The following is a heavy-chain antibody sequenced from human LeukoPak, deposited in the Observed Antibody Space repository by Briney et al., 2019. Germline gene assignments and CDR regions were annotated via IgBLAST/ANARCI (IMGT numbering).Heavy chain of an antibody. CDR3: AREVTTPKNWFDP. CDR1: GGSISSYY. Sequence: SETLSLTCTVSGGSISSYYWSWIRQPPGKGLEWIGYIYYSGSTNYNPSLKSRVSMSVDTSKNQFSLKLSSVTAADTAVYYCAREVTTPKNWFDPWGQGTLVTVSS. V-gene: IGHV4-59*12. D-gene: IGHD1-1*01. J-gene: IGHJ5*02. CDR2: IYYSGST.